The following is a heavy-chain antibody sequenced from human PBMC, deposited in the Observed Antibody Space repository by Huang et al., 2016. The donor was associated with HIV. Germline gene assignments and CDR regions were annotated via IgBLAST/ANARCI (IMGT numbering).Heavy chain of an antibody. CDR1: TFTFGAYW. CDR2: IKQDETEK. V-gene: IGHV3-7*01. CDR3: ATKTAGMDI. J-gene: IGHJ6*02. Sequence: VESGGRSVQPGGSMRLSCVGSTFTFGAYWMSWGLQPPGKGLEWVANIKQDETEKYYVDSVKGRFNISRDNAKKVLFLEMDALRVEDTAIYFCATKTAGMDIWGQGTTVIVSS.